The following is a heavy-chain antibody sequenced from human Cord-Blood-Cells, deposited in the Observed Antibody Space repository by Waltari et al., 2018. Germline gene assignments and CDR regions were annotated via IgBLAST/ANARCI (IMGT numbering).Heavy chain of an antibody. Sequence: EVQLLESGGGLVQPGGSLRLSCAASGFPFSSYAMSWVSQAPGKGLEWVSAISGSGGSTYYADSVKGRFTISRDNSKNTLYLQMNSLRAEDTAVYYCAKNPYGSGSYSDYWGQGTLVTVSS. CDR1: GFPFSSYA. J-gene: IGHJ4*02. CDR3: AKNPYGSGSYSDY. CDR2: ISGSGGST. V-gene: IGHV3-23*01. D-gene: IGHD3-10*01.